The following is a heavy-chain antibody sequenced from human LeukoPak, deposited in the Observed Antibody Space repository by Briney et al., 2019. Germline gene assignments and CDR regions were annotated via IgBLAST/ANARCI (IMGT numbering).Heavy chain of an antibody. J-gene: IGHJ3*01. CDR1: GDSISSYVSY. CDR2: ISYSGTT. CDR3: ARISSSNWYNERGAFDV. D-gene: IGHD6-13*01. V-gene: IGHV4-39*07. Sequence: SETLSLTCTVSGDSISSYVSYWAWIRQPPGKGLEWIGTISYSGTTYYSPSLKSRVIISLDTSKSQFSLRLRSVTAADTAVYYCARISSSNWYNERGAFDVWGQGTMVTVSS.